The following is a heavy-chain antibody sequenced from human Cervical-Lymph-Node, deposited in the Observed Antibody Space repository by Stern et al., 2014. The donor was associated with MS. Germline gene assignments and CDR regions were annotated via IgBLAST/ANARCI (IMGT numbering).Heavy chain of an antibody. V-gene: IGHV1-3*01. CDR2: INAGNGNT. D-gene: IGHD2-2*01. Sequence: VQLVESGAEVKKPGASVKVSCQASGYTFTSYAMHWVRQAPGQRLEWMGWINAGNGNTKYSQKFQGRVTITRDTSASTAYMELSSLRSEDTALYYCARDHAQYQLPMYYFDYWGQGTLVTVSS. CDR1: GYTFTSYA. CDR3: ARDHAQYQLPMYYFDY. J-gene: IGHJ4*02.